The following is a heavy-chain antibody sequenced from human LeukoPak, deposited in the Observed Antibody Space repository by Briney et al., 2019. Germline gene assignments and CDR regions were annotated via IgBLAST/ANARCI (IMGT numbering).Heavy chain of an antibody. Sequence: GASVKVSCKASGYTFTSYGISWVRQAPGQGLEWMGRIIPIFGTANYAQKFQGRVTITTDESTSTAYMELSSLRSEDTAVYYCAKGSGYYSFDYWGQGTLVTVSS. CDR1: GYTFTSYG. CDR2: IIPIFGTA. D-gene: IGHD5-12*01. V-gene: IGHV1-69*05. CDR3: AKGSGYYSFDY. J-gene: IGHJ4*02.